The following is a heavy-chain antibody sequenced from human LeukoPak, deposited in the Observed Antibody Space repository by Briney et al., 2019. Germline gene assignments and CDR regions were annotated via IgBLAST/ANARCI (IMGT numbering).Heavy chain of an antibody. CDR3: ARPPGEVRGVINYFDY. CDR2: IWHDASHT. D-gene: IGHD3-10*01. J-gene: IGHJ4*02. Sequence: GGSLRLSCAASGFSFSTYAMHWVRQAPGKGLEWVALIWHDASHTFYTDSVKGRFTISRDNSKNTVYLQMNSLGGEDTAVYYCARPPGEVRGVINYFDYWGQGTLVTVSS. V-gene: IGHV3-33*01. CDR1: GFSFSTYA.